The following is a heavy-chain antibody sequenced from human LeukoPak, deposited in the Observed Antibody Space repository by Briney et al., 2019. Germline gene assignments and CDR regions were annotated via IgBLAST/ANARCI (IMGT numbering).Heavy chain of an antibody. Sequence: GGSLRLSCAASGFNFNIYTMSWVCQAQGKGLEWISAVGSGGTRYYADSVKGRFTISRDNPANTVSLQMDSLRADDTAMYYCAKMRGMPREAYHFDRWGQGTLVAVSS. J-gene: IGHJ4*02. CDR3: AKMRGMPREAYHFDR. CDR2: VGSGGTR. V-gene: IGHV3-23*01. D-gene: IGHD1-26*01. CDR1: GFNFNIYT.